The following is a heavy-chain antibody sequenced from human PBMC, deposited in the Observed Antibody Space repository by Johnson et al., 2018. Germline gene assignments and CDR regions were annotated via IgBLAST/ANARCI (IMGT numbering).Heavy chain of an antibody. V-gene: IGHV3-30*03. CDR2: ISYAGSNK. J-gene: IGHJ3*02. CDR1: EFTFSSYG. Sequence: VQLVETGGGVVQPGRSLRLSCAASEFTFSSYGMHWVRQAPGKGLEWVAVISYAGSNKYYADSVKGRFTISRDNSKNTLYLQMNSLSAEDTAVYYCALGAPDAFDIWGQGTMVTVSS. D-gene: IGHD1-26*01. CDR3: ALGAPDAFDI.